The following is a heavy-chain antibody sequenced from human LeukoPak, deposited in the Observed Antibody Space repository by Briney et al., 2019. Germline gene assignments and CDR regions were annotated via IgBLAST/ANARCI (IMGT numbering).Heavy chain of an antibody. V-gene: IGHV3-30*04. CDR1: GFTFSSYA. D-gene: IGHD3-3*01. J-gene: IGHJ4*02. Sequence: PGRSLRLSCAASGFTFSSYAMHWVRQAPGKGLEWVSVISYDGSNKYYADSVRGRFTISRDNSKNTLYLQMNSLRAEDTAVYYCAREGSGFWKYFDYWGQGTLVTVSS. CDR3: AREGSGFWKYFDY. CDR2: ISYDGSNK.